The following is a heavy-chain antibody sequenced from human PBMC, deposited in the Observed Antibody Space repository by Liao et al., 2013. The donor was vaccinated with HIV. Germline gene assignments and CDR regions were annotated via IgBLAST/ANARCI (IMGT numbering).Heavy chain of an antibody. V-gene: IGHV4-34*01. J-gene: IGHJ5*02. CDR2: INHSGST. Sequence: QVQLQESGPGLVKPSETLSLTCTVSGGSISGYYWSWIRQPPGKGLEWIGEINHSGSTNYNPSLKSRVTISVDTSKNQFSLKLSSVTAADTAVYYCARGSDIVVVVAATRENNWFDPWGQGTLVTVSS. D-gene: IGHD2-15*01. CDR1: GGSISGYY. CDR3: ARGSDIVVVVAATRENNWFDP.